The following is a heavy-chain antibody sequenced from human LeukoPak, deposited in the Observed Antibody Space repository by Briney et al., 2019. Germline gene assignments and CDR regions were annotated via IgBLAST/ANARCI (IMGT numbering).Heavy chain of an antibody. J-gene: IGHJ4*02. CDR3: AGTPVKPHGHFDY. D-gene: IGHD1-14*01. V-gene: IGHV3-23*01. CDR1: GFTFSSYA. Sequence: GGSLRLSCAASGFTFSSYAMSWVSQAPGKGLEWVSAISGSGGSTYYADSVKGRFTISRDNSKNTLYLQMNSLRAEDTAVYYCAGTPVKPHGHFDYWGQGTLVTVSS. CDR2: ISGSGGST.